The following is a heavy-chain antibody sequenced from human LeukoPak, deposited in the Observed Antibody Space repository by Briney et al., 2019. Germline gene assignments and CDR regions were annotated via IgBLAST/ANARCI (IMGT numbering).Heavy chain of an antibody. CDR3: AREDSMVYGQFYDSSGFDY. J-gene: IGHJ4*02. Sequence: GASVKVSCKASGYTFTSYGISWVRQAPGQGLEWMGWISAYNGNTNYAQKLQGRVTMTTDTSTSTAYMELRSLRSDGTAVYYCAREDSMVYGQFYDSSGFDYWGQGTLVTVSS. V-gene: IGHV1-18*01. D-gene: IGHD3-22*01. CDR1: GYTFTSYG. CDR2: ISAYNGNT.